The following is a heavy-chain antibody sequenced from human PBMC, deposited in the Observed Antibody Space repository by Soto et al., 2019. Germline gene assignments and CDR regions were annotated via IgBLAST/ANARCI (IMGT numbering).Heavy chain of an antibody. Sequence: QVQLVQSGAEVKKAGSSVKVSCKASGGTFSSYFINWVRQAPGQGLEWVGGIIPVFGTASYAEKFQGRVTITADESKSTAYMELSRLRSDDTAVYYCARETPSAAAAYYYYGLDVWGQGTTVTVPS. D-gene: IGHD6-13*01. CDR2: IIPVFGTA. V-gene: IGHV1-69*01. J-gene: IGHJ6*02. CDR3: ARETPSAAAAYYYYGLDV. CDR1: GGTFSSYF.